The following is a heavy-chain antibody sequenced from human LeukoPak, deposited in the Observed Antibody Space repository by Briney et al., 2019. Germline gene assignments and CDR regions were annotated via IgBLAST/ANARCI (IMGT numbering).Heavy chain of an antibody. CDR2: ISYDGSNK. CDR3: AKGLPAAIPAGFDY. V-gene: IGHV3-30*12. D-gene: IGHD2-2*02. CDR1: GFTFSSYG. Sequence: PGRSLRLSCAASGFTFSSYGMHWVRQAPGKGLEWVAVISYDGSNKYYADSVKGRFTISRDNSKNTLYLQMNSLRAEDTAVYYCAKGLPAAIPAGFDYWGQGTLVTVSS. J-gene: IGHJ4*02.